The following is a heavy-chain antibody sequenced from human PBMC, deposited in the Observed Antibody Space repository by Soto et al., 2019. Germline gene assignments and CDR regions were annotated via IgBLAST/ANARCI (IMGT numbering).Heavy chain of an antibody. CDR2: CDYSGST. CDR3: ARSPHYYYYGFDV. CDR1: GGSVSSATSF. D-gene: IGHD3-10*01. J-gene: IGHJ6*02. Sequence: PTETQPLTSTASGGSVSSATSFWRWIQHSPVKRLAWIAHCDYSGSTNHNPPLKSRATISVDTSKSQVSLTLTPVTAADAAVYYCARSPHYYYYGFDVWGQGTTVTVAS. V-gene: IGHV4-61*01.